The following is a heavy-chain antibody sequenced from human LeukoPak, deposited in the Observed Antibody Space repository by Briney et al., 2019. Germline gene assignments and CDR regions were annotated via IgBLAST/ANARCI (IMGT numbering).Heavy chain of an antibody. V-gene: IGHV3-30*18. J-gene: IGHJ4*02. CDR1: GFTLSNYA. Sequence: PGGSLRLSCEASGFTLSNYAMHWVRRAPGKWLEWVALISYDGSTKHYADSVKGRFTISRENSKNTLSLQINSLRSEDTAVYYCAKDLHYYGPGSSPQYWGQGTLVTVSS. D-gene: IGHD3-10*01. CDR3: AKDLHYYGPGSSPQY. CDR2: ISYDGSTK.